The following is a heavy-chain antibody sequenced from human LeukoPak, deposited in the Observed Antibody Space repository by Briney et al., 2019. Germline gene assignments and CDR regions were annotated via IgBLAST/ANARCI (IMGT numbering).Heavy chain of an antibody. CDR3: ARHKDWTFDY. D-gene: IGHD3/OR15-3a*01. Sequence: GGSLRLSCAASGFTFGSYDMHWVRQAPGQGLEWVAVIWYDGSNKYYADSVKGRFTISRDISKNTLYLQMNSLRAEDTAVYYCARHKDWTFDYWGQGTLVTVSS. CDR2: IWYDGSNK. J-gene: IGHJ4*02. V-gene: IGHV3-33*01. CDR1: GFTFGSYD.